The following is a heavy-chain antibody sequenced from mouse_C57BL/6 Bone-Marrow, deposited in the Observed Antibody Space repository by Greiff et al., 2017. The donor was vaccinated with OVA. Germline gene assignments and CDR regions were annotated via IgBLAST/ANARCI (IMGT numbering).Heavy chain of an antibody. CDR3: AREGYGNDFDY. J-gene: IGHJ2*01. D-gene: IGHD2-10*02. V-gene: IGHV1-54*01. Sequence: VQLQQSGAELVRPGTSVKVSCKASGYAFTNYLIEWVKQRPGQGLEWIGVINPGSGGTNYNEKFKGKATLTADKSSSTAYMQLSSLTSEDSAVYFCAREGYGNDFDYWGQGTTRTVSS. CDR2: INPGSGGT. CDR1: GYAFTNYL.